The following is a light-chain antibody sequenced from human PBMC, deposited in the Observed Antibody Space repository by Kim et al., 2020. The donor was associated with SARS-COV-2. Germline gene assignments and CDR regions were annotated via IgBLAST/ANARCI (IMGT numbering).Light chain of an antibody. J-gene: IGKJ1*01. CDR3: QQYNNLVG. CDR1: QSVSSN. V-gene: IGKV3-15*01. CDR2: GAS. Sequence: EIVMTQSPATRSVSPGERATLSCRASQSVSSNLAWYQQKPGQAPRLLIYGASTRATGIPARFSGSGSGTEFTLTISSLQSGDFAVYYCQQYNNLVGFGQGTKVDIK.